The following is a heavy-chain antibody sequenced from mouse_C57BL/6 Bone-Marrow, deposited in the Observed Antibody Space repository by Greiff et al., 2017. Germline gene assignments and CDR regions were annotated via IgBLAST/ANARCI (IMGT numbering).Heavy chain of an antibody. Sequence: EVKVVESGEGLVKPGGSLKLSCAASGFTFSSYAMSWVRQTPEKRLEWVAYISSGGDYIYYAATVKGRFTISRDNARNTLYLQMSSLKSEDTAMYYCTRDYYGRGTYAMDYWGQGTSVTVSA. V-gene: IGHV5-9-1*02. D-gene: IGHD1-1*01. CDR3: TRDYYGRGTYAMDY. J-gene: IGHJ4*01. CDR1: GFTFSSYA. CDR2: ISSGGDYI.